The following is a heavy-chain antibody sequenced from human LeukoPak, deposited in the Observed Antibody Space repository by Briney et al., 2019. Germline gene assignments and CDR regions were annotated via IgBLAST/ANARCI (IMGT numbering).Heavy chain of an antibody. CDR1: GFMFSSYG. CDR2: ISYDGSDK. V-gene: IGHV3-30-3*01. D-gene: IGHD2-15*01. Sequence: GRSLRLSCAASGFMFSSYGLHWVRQAPGKGLEWVALISYDGSDKYYADSVKGRFTISRDNSKNTLYLQVNSLRAEDTSVYYCARVGYCSGGNCYFNAFDIWGQGTVVSVSS. J-gene: IGHJ3*02. CDR3: ARVGYCSGGNCYFNAFDI.